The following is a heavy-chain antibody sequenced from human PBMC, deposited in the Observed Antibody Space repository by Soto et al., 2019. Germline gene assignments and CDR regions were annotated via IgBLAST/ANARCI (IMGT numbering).Heavy chain of an antibody. D-gene: IGHD6-19*01. J-gene: IGHJ6*02. Sequence: QVQLVQSGAEVKKPGTSVRVSCKASGDTFIGYSISWVRQAPGQGLEWIGWVIPTQRTTKYAQRFQGRVTMSVDQFASTTYMELSSLRPEDTALYYCVIDRLIVAVSVGRMDVWGQGTTVTVSS. CDR1: GDTFIGYS. CDR2: VIPTQRTT. V-gene: IGHV1-69*01. CDR3: VIDRLIVAVSVGRMDV.